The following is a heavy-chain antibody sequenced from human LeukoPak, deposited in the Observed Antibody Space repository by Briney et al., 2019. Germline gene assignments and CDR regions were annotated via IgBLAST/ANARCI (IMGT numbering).Heavy chain of an antibody. V-gene: IGHV3-30*02. Sequence: PGGSLRLSCAASGFTFSSHGMHWVRQAPGKGLEWVAFIWYDGSKKYHADSVKGRFTISRDNSKNTLYLQMNSLRAGDTAVYYCAKDRLPFGVITNSRFDCWGQGILVTVSS. CDR1: GFTFSSHG. D-gene: IGHD3-3*01. CDR2: IWYDGSKK. CDR3: AKDRLPFGVITNSRFDC. J-gene: IGHJ4*02.